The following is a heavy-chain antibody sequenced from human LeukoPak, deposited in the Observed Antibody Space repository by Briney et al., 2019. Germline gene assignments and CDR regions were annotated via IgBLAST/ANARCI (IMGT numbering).Heavy chain of an antibody. CDR3: AKDCVYYYDSSGPYYFDY. D-gene: IGHD3-22*01. CDR1: GFTFDDYA. V-gene: IGHV3-23*01. J-gene: IGHJ4*02. Sequence: GGSLRLSCAASGFTFDDYAMHWVRQAPGKGLEWVSGIGGSGGKTYYADSVKGRFTISRDNSKNTLYLQMDSLRAEDTAVYYCAKDCVYYYDSSGPYYFDYWGQGTLVTVSS. CDR2: IGGSGGKT.